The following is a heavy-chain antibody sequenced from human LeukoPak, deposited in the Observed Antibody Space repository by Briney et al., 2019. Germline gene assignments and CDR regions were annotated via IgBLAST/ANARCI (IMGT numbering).Heavy chain of an antibody. CDR1: GYTFTGYY. D-gene: IGHD2-2*01. Sequence: AASVKVSCKASGYTFTGYYMHWVRQAPGQGLEWMGWINPNSGGTNYAQKFQGRVTMTRDTSISTAYMELSRLRSDDTAVYYCARVVVVVPAAPPGYWGQGTLVTVSS. J-gene: IGHJ4*02. CDR2: INPNSGGT. CDR3: ARVVVVVPAAPPGY. V-gene: IGHV1-2*02.